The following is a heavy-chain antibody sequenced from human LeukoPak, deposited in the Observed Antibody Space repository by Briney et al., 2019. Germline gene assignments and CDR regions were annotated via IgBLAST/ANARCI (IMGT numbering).Heavy chain of an antibody. D-gene: IGHD2-2*01. CDR2: IYYSGST. CDR1: GGSISSSSYY. CDR3: ARRPRSVVVPAAMPVDY. V-gene: IGHV4-39*01. J-gene: IGHJ4*02. Sequence: KPSETLSLTCTVSGGSISSSSYYWGWIRQPPGKGLEWIGSIYYSGSTYYNPSLKSRVTISVDTSKNQFSLKLSSVTAADTAVYYCARRPRSVVVPAAMPVDYWGQGTLVTVSS.